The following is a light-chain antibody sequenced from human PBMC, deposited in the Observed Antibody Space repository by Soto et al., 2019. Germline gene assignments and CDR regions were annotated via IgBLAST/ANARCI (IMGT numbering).Light chain of an antibody. CDR2: GAS. CDR3: QQYGSSPPIT. V-gene: IGKV3-20*01. J-gene: IGKJ5*01. CDR1: QYLSSNY. Sequence: EIVLTQSPGTLSLSPGERATLSCRASQYLSSNYLAWYQQKPGQAPRLLIYGASSRATGIPDRFSGSGSGTDFTLTVSRLEPEDFAVYYCQQYGSSPPITFGQGTLLEIK.